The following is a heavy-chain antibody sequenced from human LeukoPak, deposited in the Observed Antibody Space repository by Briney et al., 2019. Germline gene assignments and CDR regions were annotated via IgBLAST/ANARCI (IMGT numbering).Heavy chain of an antibody. V-gene: IGHV4-59*01. CDR1: GGSISSYY. D-gene: IGHD3-10*01. CDR3: ARRGLYYGSGSYYTGFGYYGMDV. J-gene: IGHJ6*04. Sequence: SETLSLTCTVSGGSISSYYWSWIRQPPGEGLEWIGYIYYSGSTNYNPSLKSRVTISVDTSKNQFSLKLSSVTAADTAVYYCARRGLYYGSGSYYTGFGYYGMDVWGKGTTVTVSS. CDR2: IYYSGST.